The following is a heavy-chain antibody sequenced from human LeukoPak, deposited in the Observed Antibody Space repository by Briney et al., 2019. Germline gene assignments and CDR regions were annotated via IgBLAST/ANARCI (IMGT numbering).Heavy chain of an antibody. CDR1: GYIFTNFW. CDR2: IDPSDSYT. V-gene: IGHV5-10-1*01. D-gene: IGHD3-16*01. J-gene: IGHJ5*02. Sequence: GESLKISCKGSGYIFTNFWISWVRQMPGKGLEWMGTIDPSDSYTNYSPSFQGHVTISADKSTSTANLQWSSLKASDTAMYYCARQGDNWFDPWGQGTLVTVSS. CDR3: ARQGDNWFDP.